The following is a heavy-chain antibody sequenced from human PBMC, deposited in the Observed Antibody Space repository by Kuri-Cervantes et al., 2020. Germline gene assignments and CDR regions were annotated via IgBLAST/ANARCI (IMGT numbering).Heavy chain of an antibody. D-gene: IGHD3-22*01. Sequence: GESLKISCAASGFTFSNAWMSWVRQAPGKGLEWVGRIKSKTDGGTTDYAAPVKGRFTISRDDSKNTLYLQMNSLKTEDTAVYYCTTESYVVLMHYWGQGTLVTVSS. CDR1: GFTFSNAW. CDR3: TTESYVVLMHY. J-gene: IGHJ4*02. CDR2: IKSKTDGGTT. V-gene: IGHV3-15*01.